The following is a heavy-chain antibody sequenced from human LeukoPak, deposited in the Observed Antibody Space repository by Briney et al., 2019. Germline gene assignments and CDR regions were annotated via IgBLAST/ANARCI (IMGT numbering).Heavy chain of an antibody. CDR3: AKSRASGLRGGGYFDY. CDR2: ISGSGGST. D-gene: IGHD4-17*01. V-gene: IGHV3-23*01. J-gene: IGHJ4*02. CDR1: GFTFSSYA. Sequence: GGSLRLSCAASGFTFSSYAMSWVRQAPGKGLEWVSVISGSGGSTYYADSVKGRFTISRDNSKNTLCLQMNSLRVEDTAVYYCAKSRASGLRGGGYFDYWGQGTLVTVSS.